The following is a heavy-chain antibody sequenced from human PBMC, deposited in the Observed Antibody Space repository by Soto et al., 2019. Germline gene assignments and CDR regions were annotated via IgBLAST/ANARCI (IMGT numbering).Heavy chain of an antibody. CDR2: INAGNGDT. D-gene: IGHD6-19*01. CDR3: ARDLTAVAGSFDY. Sequence: ASVKVSCKASGYTFTTYAMHWVRQAPGQRLEWMGWINAGNGDTKYSQKFQGRVTITRDTSASTAYMELSSLRSGDTAVYYCARDLTAVAGSFDYWGQGTLVTVS. CDR1: GYTFTTYA. V-gene: IGHV1-3*01. J-gene: IGHJ4*02.